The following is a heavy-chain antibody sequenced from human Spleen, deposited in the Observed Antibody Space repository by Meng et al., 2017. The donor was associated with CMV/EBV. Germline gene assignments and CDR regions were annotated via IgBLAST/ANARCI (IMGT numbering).Heavy chain of an antibody. D-gene: IGHD2-15*01. CDR1: GFTFGAYN. CDR3: ASDDSGGTLSYFNY. Sequence: TSGFTFGAYNMNWVRQAPGKGLEWVAYISTSRTYIYYADSVKGRFIVSRDNAKSSLFLELRGLRAEDTAVYFCASDDSGGTLSYFNYWGQGTLVSVSS. CDR2: ISTSRTYI. V-gene: IGHV3-21*01. J-gene: IGHJ4*02.